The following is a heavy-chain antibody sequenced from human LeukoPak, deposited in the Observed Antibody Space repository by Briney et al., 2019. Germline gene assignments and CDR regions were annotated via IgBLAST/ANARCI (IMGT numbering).Heavy chain of an antibody. J-gene: IGHJ4*02. CDR1: GFTFRNYW. CDR2: IKLDGTQT. V-gene: IGHV3-7*01. Sequence: GGSLRLSCAASGFTFRNYWMSWIRRAPGRGLEWVANIKLDGTQTNYIQSVRGRFTISRDNARNFLYLQLSSLRAEDTAVYYCTREFWTDYWGQGTLVTVSS. D-gene: IGHD3/OR15-3a*01. CDR3: TREFWTDY.